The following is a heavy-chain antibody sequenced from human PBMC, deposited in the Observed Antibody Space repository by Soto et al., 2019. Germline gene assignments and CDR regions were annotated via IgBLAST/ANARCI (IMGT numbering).Heavy chain of an antibody. V-gene: IGHV4-59*02. CDR2: VFYGGT. J-gene: IGHJ4*02. CDR1: GRSVGIDY. Sequence: PSETLSLTCSVSGRSVGIDYLSWIRQSPDKGLEWLGYVFYGGTDYNPSLGGRVSMSVETSKSQFSLKLTSVTVADTAVYYCASYRGALYFESWGPGILVTVSS. CDR3: ASYRGALYFES. D-gene: IGHD3-16*01.